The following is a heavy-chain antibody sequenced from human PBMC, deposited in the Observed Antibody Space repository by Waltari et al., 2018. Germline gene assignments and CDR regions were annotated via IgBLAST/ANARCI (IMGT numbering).Heavy chain of an antibody. J-gene: IGHJ4*02. V-gene: IGHV1-8*01. CDR3: ARDGPPGPGN. Sequence: QLQLVQAGAKAQKPRALARISCRASGNTFTSYNSIRVRQATGQGLEWMGWMNPNSGNTGDAQKFQGRVTMTRNTSISTAYMELSSLRSEDTAVYYCARDGPPGPGNWGQGTLVTVSS. CDR2: MNPNSGNT. CDR1: GNTFTSYN.